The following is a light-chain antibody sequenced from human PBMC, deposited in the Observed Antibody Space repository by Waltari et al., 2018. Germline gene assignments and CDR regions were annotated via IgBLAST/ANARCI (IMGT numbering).Light chain of an antibody. CDR1: QGISSY. J-gene: IGKJ4*01. V-gene: IGKV1-9*01. CDR3: QQLNSYPLT. CDR2: AAS. Sequence: DIQLTQSPSFLSASVGDRVPITCRASQGISSYLAWSQQKPGKAPKLLIYAASTLQSGVPSRFSGSGSGTEFTLTISSLKPEDFATYYCQQLNSYPLTFGGGTKVEIK.